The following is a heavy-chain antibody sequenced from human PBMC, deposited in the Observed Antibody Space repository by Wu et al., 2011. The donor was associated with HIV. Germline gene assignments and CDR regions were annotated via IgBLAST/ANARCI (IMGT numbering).Heavy chain of an antibody. J-gene: IGHJ4*02. Sequence: QVQLVQSGAEVKKPGSSVKVSCKASGGAFTNSALSWVRQAPGQGPEWMGWINPHSGDTNYALKFQGRVTMTRDTSINTAYMELSRLRSDDTAVYYCARDYNFWSGYYSIWDYWGQGTLVTVSS. D-gene: IGHD3-3*01. CDR1: GGAFTNSA. CDR3: ARDYNFWSGYYSIWDY. CDR2: INPHSGDT. V-gene: IGHV1-2*02.